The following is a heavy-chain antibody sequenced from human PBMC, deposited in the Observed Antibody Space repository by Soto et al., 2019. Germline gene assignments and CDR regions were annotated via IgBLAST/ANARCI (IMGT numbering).Heavy chain of an antibody. CDR3: VRRHVSATGIGWFDP. Sequence: ASVKVSCKVSGYTLTELSMHWVRQAPGKGLEWMGGFDPEDGETIYAQKFQGRVTMTEDTSTDTAYMELSSLRSEDTAVYYCVRRHVSATGIGWFDPWGQRTLVTVSS. J-gene: IGHJ5*02. V-gene: IGHV1-24*01. CDR1: GYTLTELS. D-gene: IGHD6-13*01. CDR2: FDPEDGET.